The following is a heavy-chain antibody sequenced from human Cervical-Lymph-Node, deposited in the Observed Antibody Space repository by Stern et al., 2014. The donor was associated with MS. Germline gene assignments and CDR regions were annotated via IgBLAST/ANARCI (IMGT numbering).Heavy chain of an antibody. V-gene: IGHV1-18*01. J-gene: IGHJ6*02. CDR1: GYPFTNYG. Sequence: VQLVESGAEVKKPGASVKVSCKASGYPFTNYGISWVRQAPGQGLQWMGWISPYNGNTNYAQNLQGRVTMTTDTSTSTAYMELRSLRSDDTAVYYCARESLYYGIDVWGQGTTVIVSS. CDR3: ARESLYYGIDV. CDR2: ISPYNGNT.